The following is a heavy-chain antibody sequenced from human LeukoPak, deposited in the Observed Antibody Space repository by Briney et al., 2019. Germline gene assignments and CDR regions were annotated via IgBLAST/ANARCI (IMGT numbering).Heavy chain of an antibody. CDR3: CSYYDYVWGSYRPMD. D-gene: IGHD3-16*02. Sequence: AGGSLRLSCAASGFTFSSYAMSWVRQAPGKGLEWVSAISGSGGSTYYADSVKGRFTISRDNSKNTLYLQMSSLRAEDTAVYYCCSYYDYVWGSYRPMDWGQGTLVTVSS. CDR2: ISGSGGST. J-gene: IGHJ4*02. V-gene: IGHV3-23*01. CDR1: GFTFSSYA.